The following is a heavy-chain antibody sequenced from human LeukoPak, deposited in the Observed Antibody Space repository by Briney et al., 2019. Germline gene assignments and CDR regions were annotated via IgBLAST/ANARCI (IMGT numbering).Heavy chain of an antibody. D-gene: IGHD3-22*01. CDR1: GGSFSSGGYY. Sequence: PSQTLSLTCTVSGGSFSSGGYYWRWIRQHPGKGLEWIGYIYYSGSTYYNPSLKSRVTISVDTSKNQFSLKLSSVTAADTAVYYCARGSGYCDYWGQGTLVTVAS. V-gene: IGHV4-31*03. CDR3: ARGSGYCDY. CDR2: IYYSGST. J-gene: IGHJ4*02.